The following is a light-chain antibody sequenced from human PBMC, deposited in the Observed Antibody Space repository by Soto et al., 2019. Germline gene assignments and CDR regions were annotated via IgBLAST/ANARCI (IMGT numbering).Light chain of an antibody. J-gene: IGKJ1*01. CDR3: QQSGT. V-gene: IGKV3-20*01. CDR2: GAS. CDR1: QSVSSSY. Sequence: EIVLTQSPGTLSLSPGERATLSCRASQSVSSSYLAWSQQKPGQAPRLLIYGASSRATGIPDRFSGSGSGTDFTLTISRLEPEDFAVYYCQQSGTFGQGTKVDIK.